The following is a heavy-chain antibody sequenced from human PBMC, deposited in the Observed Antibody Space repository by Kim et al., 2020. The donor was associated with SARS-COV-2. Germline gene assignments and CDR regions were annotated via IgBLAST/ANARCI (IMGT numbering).Heavy chain of an antibody. D-gene: IGHD3-10*01. Sequence: NTKYSQKFQGRVTITRDTSASTAYMELSSLRSEDTAVYYCATRMVRGVIFWGQGTLVTVSS. V-gene: IGHV1-3*01. J-gene: IGHJ4*02. CDR3: ATRMVRGVIF. CDR2: NT.